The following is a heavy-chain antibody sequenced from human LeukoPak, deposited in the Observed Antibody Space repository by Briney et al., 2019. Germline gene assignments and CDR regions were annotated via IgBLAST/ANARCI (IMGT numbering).Heavy chain of an antibody. D-gene: IGHD4-17*01. CDR2: ISYDGSNK. J-gene: IGHJ6*02. V-gene: IGHV3-30-3*01. CDR3: ARGLTVTSRRSYYYYGMDV. CDR1: GFTFSSYA. Sequence: GGSLRLSCAASGFTFSSYAMHWVRQAPGKGLEWAAVISYDGSNKYYADSVKGRFTISRDNSKNTLYLQMNSLRAEDTAVYYCARGLTVTSRRSYYYYGMDVWGQGTTVTVSS.